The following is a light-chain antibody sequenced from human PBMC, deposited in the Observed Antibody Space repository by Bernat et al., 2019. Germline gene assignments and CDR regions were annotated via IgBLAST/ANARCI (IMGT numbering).Light chain of an antibody. CDR1: SSNIGSDT. CDR2: SNN. J-gene: IGLJ1*01. V-gene: IGLV1-44*01. CDR3: ASWDSSLKGYV. Sequence: QFVLTQPPSVSAAPGPRVTISCSGSSSNIGSDTVNWYQQVPGTAPKLLIYSNNRRPSGVPDRFSGSKSGTSASLAIGGLQSEDEADYYCASWDSSLKGYVFGTGTKVTV.